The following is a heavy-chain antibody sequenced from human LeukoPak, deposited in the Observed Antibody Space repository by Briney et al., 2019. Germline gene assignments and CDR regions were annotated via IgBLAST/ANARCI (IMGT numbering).Heavy chain of an antibody. CDR1: GYTFTGYY. V-gene: IGHV1-2*02. J-gene: IGHJ4*02. CDR3: ARIAAAGTEDFDY. CDR2: ISPDSGGT. D-gene: IGHD6-13*01. Sequence: ASVKVSCKASGYTFTGYYIHWVRQAPGQGPEWMGWISPDSGGTNYAQKFQGRVTMTRDTSISTAYMELSRLRSDDTAVYYCARIAAAGTEDFDYWGQGTLVTVSS.